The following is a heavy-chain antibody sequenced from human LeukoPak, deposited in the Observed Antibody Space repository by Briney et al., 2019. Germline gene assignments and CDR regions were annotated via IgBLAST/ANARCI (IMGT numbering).Heavy chain of an antibody. CDR2: INSDGMST. V-gene: IGHV3-74*01. J-gene: IGHJ4*02. CDR1: AFTFSSYW. D-gene: IGHD4-17*01. CDR3: AKGGATVIDY. Sequence: PGGSLRLSCAASAFTFSSYWMHWVRQAPGKGLVWVSRINSDGMSTSYADSVKGRFTISRDNAKNTLYLQMNSLRAEDTAVYYCAKGGATVIDYWGQGTLVTVSS.